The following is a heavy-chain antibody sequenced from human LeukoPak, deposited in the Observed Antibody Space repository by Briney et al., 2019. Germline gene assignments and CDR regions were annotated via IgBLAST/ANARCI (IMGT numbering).Heavy chain of an antibody. J-gene: IGHJ4*02. CDR2: INAYNGNT. V-gene: IGHV1-18*01. Sequence: ASVKVSCKASGCTFSSYAISWVRQAPGQGLEWMGWINAYNGNTNYAQKPQGRVTMTTDTSTSTAYMELRSLSSDDTAVYYCESGLVGATKDSIDYWGQGTLVTVSS. CDR3: ESGLVGATKDSIDY. CDR1: GCTFSSYA. D-gene: IGHD1-26*01.